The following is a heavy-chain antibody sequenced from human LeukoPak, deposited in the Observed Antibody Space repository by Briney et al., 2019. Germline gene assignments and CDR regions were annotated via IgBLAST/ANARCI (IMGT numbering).Heavy chain of an antibody. CDR2: ISYDGSNK. CDR1: GFTFSSYA. Sequence: PGGSLRLSCAASGFTFSSYAMHWVRQAPGKGLEWVAVISYDGSNKYYADSVKGRFTISRDNSKNTLYLQMNSLRAEDTAVYYCAKDGHCSSTSCPGWYYYYGMDVWGQGTTVTVSS. J-gene: IGHJ6*02. CDR3: AKDGHCSSTSCPGWYYYYGMDV. D-gene: IGHD2-2*01. V-gene: IGHV3-30-3*01.